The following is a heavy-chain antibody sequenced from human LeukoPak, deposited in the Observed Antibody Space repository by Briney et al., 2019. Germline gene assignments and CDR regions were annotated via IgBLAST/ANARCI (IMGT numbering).Heavy chain of an antibody. V-gene: IGHV3-7*01. J-gene: IGHJ6*02. CDR2: IEQDGSEK. CDR1: GFRFSGDR. CDR3: ARARLSMDV. Sequence: GGSLRVSCAASGFRFSGDRISSVREGPGKGLEWVANIEQDGSEKNYVDSVKGRFTISRDNAKNSLSLQMNSLRAEDTAVYYCARARLSMDVWGQGTTVTVSS.